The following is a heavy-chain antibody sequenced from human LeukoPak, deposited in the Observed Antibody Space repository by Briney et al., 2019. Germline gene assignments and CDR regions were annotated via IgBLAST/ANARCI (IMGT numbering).Heavy chain of an antibody. J-gene: IGHJ4*02. CDR3: ARDVYRSGGVRGPGH. CDR2: ISYDGSNK. CDR1: GFTFSSYG. D-gene: IGHD6-19*01. V-gene: IGHV3-30*03. Sequence: QPGGSLRLSCAASGFTFSSYGMHWVRQAPGKGLEWVAVISYDGSNKYYADSVKGRFTISRDNSKNTLYLQMNSLRAEDTAVYYCARDVYRSGGVRGPGHWGQGTLVTVSS.